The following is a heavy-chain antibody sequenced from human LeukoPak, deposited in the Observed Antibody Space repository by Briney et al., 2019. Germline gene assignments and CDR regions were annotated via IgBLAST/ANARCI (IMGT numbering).Heavy chain of an antibody. D-gene: IGHD6-19*01. J-gene: IGHJ4*02. CDR1: GGSFSGYY. Sequence: SETLSLTCAVYGGSFSGYYWSWIRQPPGKGLEWIGEINHSGSTNYNPSLKSRVTISVETSKNQFSLKLSSVTAADTAVYYCASLSSGWYGDFDYWGQGTLVTVSS. CDR2: INHSGST. CDR3: ASLSSGWYGDFDY. V-gene: IGHV4-34*01.